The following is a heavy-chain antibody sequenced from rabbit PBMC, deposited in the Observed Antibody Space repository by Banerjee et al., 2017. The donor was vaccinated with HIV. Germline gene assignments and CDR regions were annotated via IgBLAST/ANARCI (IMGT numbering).Heavy chain of an antibody. D-gene: IGHD5-1*01. Sequence: QSLEESGGDLVKPGASLTLTCTASGFDLSSYYHMCWVRQAPGKGLEWIACIYAGSSGSTYYANWAKGRFTISKTSSTTVTLQMTSLTAADTATYFCARVYVFVGWAVNLWGPGTLVTVS. J-gene: IGHJ4*01. V-gene: IGHV1S40*01. CDR3: ARVYVFVGWAVNL. CDR2: IYAGSSGST. CDR1: GFDLSSYYH.